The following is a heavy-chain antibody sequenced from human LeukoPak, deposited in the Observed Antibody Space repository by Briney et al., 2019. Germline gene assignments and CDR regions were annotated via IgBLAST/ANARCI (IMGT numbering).Heavy chain of an antibody. Sequence: ASVKVSCNASGGTFSSYAISWVRQAPGQGLEWMGGIIPIFGTANYAQKFQGRVTITTDESTSTAYMELSSLRSEDTAVYYCASAPTPTYYYDSSGLPEGAFDIWGQGTMVTVSS. V-gene: IGHV1-69*05. CDR3: ASAPTPTYYYDSSGLPEGAFDI. J-gene: IGHJ3*02. CDR2: IIPIFGTA. D-gene: IGHD3-22*01. CDR1: GGTFSSYA.